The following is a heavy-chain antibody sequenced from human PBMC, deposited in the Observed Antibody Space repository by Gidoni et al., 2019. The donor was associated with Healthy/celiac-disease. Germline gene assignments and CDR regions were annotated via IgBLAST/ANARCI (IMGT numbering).Heavy chain of an antibody. Sequence: QVQLVESGGGVVQPGRSLRLSCAASGFTFSSYGMHWVRQAPGKGLEWVAVISYDGSNKYYADSVKDRFTISRDNSKNTLYLQMNSLRAEDTAVYYCAKGTRFLEWLLFDYWGQGTLVTVSS. V-gene: IGHV3-30*18. D-gene: IGHD3-3*01. CDR2: ISYDGSNK. J-gene: IGHJ4*02. CDR3: AKGTRFLEWLLFDY. CDR1: GFTFSSYG.